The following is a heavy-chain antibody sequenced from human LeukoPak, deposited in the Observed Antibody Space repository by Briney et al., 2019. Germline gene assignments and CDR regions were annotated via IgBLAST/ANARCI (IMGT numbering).Heavy chain of an antibody. CDR2: ISSSSSYI. D-gene: IGHD6-13*01. J-gene: IGHJ4*02. CDR3: ARDLSIAAAGTDLDY. Sequence: GGSLRLSCAASGFTFSKYGMSWVRQAPGKGLEWVSSISSSSSYIYYADSVKGRFTISRDNAKNSLYLQMNSLRAEDTAVYYCARDLSIAAAGTDLDYWGQGTLVTVSS. V-gene: IGHV3-21*01. CDR1: GFTFSKYG.